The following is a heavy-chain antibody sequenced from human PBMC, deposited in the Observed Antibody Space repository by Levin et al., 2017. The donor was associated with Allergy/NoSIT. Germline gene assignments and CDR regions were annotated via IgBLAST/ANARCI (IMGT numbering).Heavy chain of an antibody. CDR1: GGSISSSSYY. CDR3: ARGGRLVYAKVPGQTCWFDP. Sequence: SETLSLTCTVSGGSISSSSYYWGWIRQPPGKGLEWIGSIYYSGSTYYNPSLKSRVTISVDTSKNQFSLKLSSVTAADTAVYDWARGGRLVYAKVPGQTCWFDPWGQGTLVTVSS. V-gene: IGHV4-39*07. CDR2: IYYSGST. D-gene: IGHD2-8*01. J-gene: IGHJ5*02.